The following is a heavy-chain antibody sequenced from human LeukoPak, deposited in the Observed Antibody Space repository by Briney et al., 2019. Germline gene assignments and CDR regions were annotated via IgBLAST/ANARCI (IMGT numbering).Heavy chain of an antibody. CDR3: ARVRGSSCDY. CDR2: IRGDTGDT. CDR1: GYTLSDYY. V-gene: IGHV1-2*02. Sequence: GASVKVSCKPSGYTLSDYYMHWVRQAPGQGLEWMGWIRGDTGDTDSPQKFQGRVTMTKDTSTNTAYMELSRPRYDDTAMYFCARVRGSSCDYWGQGTLVTVSS. D-gene: IGHD6-13*01. J-gene: IGHJ4*02.